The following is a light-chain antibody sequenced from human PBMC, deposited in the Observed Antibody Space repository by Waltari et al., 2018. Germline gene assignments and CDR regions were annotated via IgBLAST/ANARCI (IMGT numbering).Light chain of an antibody. V-gene: IGKV1-39*01. Sequence: DIQMTQSPSSLSASVGDRVTISCRASQSISSYLHWFQQKPGKAPRLLISAASSLQSGVPSRFIGSGSETDFTLTISSQQPEDFATYYCQQSYSTPWTFGQGTKVEIK. J-gene: IGKJ1*01. CDR1: QSISSY. CDR3: QQSYSTPWT. CDR2: AAS.